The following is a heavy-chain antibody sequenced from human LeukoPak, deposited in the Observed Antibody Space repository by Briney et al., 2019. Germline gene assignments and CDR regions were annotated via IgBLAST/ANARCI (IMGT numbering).Heavy chain of an antibody. CDR3: ARAGNDYGDWTWLVVGDYYYGMDV. V-gene: IGHV1-46*01. J-gene: IGHJ6*02. CDR1: GYTFTSYY. D-gene: IGHD4-17*01. Sequence: ASVKVSCKASGYTFTSYYMHWVRQAPGQGLEWMGIINPSGGSTSYAQKFQGRVTMTRDTSTSTVYMELSSLRSEDTAVYYCARAGNDYGDWTWLVVGDYYYGMDVWGQGTTVTVSS. CDR2: INPSGGST.